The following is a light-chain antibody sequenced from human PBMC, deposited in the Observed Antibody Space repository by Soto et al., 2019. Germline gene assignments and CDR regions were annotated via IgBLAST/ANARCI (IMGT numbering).Light chain of an antibody. CDR1: QSVNSNY. J-gene: IGKJ2*01. CDR2: GAS. Sequence: EIVLTQSPGTLSLSPGERATLSCRASQSVNSNYLAWYQQKPGQAPRLLIYGASNRATGIPDRFTGSGSGTYVTLTILRLEPEDFAVYYCQQCGGSPLYTFGQGTKLEIK. V-gene: IGKV3-20*01. CDR3: QQCGGSPLYT.